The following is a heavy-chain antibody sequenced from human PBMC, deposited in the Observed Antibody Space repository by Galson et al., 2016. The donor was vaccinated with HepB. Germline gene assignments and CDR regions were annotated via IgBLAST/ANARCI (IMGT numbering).Heavy chain of an antibody. CDR3: TTWRGATVRKVVPRSDY. J-gene: IGHJ4*02. CDR1: GFTFKSAW. V-gene: IGHV3-15*07. D-gene: IGHD3-10*01. CDR2: IKTIAEGWTT. Sequence: SLRLSCAASGFTFKSAWMNWVRQTPGKGLEWVGRIKTIAEGWTTDYAAPVKGRFTISRDDSENTVYLQMNSLKTEDSAVYYCTTWRGATVRKVVPRSDYWGQGTLVTVSS.